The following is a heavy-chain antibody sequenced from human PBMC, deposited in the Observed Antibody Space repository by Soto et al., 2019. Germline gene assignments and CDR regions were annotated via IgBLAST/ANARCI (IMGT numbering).Heavy chain of an antibody. CDR2: IYYSGST. J-gene: IGHJ4*02. D-gene: IGHD3-10*01. CDR3: ASLLGIKFDY. CDR1: GGSISSGSYY. V-gene: IGHV4-39*01. Sequence: SETLSLTCTVSGGSISSGSYYWGWIRQPPGKGLEWIGTIYYSGSTYYNPSLKSRVTISVDTSKNQFSLKLSSVTAADTAVYYCASLLGIKFDYWGQGSLVTVSS.